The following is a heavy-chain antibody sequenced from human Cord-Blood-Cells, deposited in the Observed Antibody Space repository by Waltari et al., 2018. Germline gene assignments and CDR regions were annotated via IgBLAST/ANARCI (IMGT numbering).Heavy chain of an antibody. D-gene: IGHD7-27*01. J-gene: IGHJ4*02. CDR1: GFTFSSYA. Sequence: EVQLLESGGGLVQPGGSLRLSCAASGFTFSSYAMSWVRQAPGKGLVWVSAIRGSGGSTYYADSVKGRFTISRDNSKNTLYLQMNSLRAEDTAVYYCAKDRLNWGWGGDYFDYWGQGTLVTVSS. CDR3: AKDRLNWGWGGDYFDY. V-gene: IGHV3-23*01. CDR2: IRGSGGST.